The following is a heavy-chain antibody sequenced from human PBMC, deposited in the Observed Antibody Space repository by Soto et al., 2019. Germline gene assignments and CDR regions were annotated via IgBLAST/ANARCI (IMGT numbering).Heavy chain of an antibody. CDR1: GFSLSTSGVG. V-gene: IGHV2-5*02. J-gene: IGHJ4*02. Sequence: QITLKESGPTLVKPTQTLTLTCTFSGFSLSTSGVGVGWIRQPPGKALEWLAIIYWDDDKRYSTSLKSRLTITKDASRNQVVLTMTNMDPVDTATYYWTHEGNILTPGGVIVRSYYWGQGTLVTVSS. CDR3: THEGNILTPGGVIVRSYY. CDR2: IYWDDDK. D-gene: IGHD3-16*02.